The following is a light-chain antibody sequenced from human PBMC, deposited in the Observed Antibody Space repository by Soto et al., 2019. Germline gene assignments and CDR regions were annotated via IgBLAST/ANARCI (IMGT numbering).Light chain of an antibody. Sequence: DIQMTQSPSTVSVSLGERATFSCRASESVSSNLAWYQQKPGKAPRLLIYAASSLQSGVPSRFSGSGSGTDFSLTISSLQPEDFATYYCQQSHSFSLTFGEGTKVDIK. CDR1: ESVSSN. J-gene: IGKJ4*01. CDR3: QQSHSFSLT. CDR2: AAS. V-gene: IGKV1-12*01.